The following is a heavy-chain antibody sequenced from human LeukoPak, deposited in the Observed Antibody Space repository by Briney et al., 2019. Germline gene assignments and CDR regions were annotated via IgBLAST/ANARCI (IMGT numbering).Heavy chain of an antibody. Sequence: GGSLTLSCAAAGPTFSSYAISWDSQAPGKGLEWVSAIRGSGGCTYYTDSVKGRYTISRDNSKNTLYQQMNSLRAEDTAVYYCAKSGPGRTMVMGVIIATWDVWGQGTLVTVSS. CDR1: GPTFSSYA. CDR2: IRGSGGCT. J-gene: IGHJ4*02. CDR3: AKSGPGRTMVMGVIIATWDV. D-gene: IGHD3-10*01. V-gene: IGHV3-23*01.